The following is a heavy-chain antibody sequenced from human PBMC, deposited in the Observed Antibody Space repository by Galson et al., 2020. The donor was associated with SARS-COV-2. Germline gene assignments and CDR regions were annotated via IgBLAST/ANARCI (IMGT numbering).Heavy chain of an antibody. J-gene: IGHJ6*02. CDR1: EFTFSSYW. Sequence: TGGSLRLSCAASEFTFSSYWMSWVRQAPGKGLEWVATIKLDGSEKYYVDPVKGRFTISRDNAQNSLYLQMNSLRPEDTAVYYCARDNVPAGILYYGMDVWGQGTTVTVSS. CDR2: IKLDGSEK. D-gene: IGHD2-2*01. CDR3: ARDNVPAGILYYGMDV. V-gene: IGHV3-7*01.